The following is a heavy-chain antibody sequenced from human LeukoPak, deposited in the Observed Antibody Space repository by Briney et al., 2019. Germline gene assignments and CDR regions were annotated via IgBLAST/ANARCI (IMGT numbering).Heavy chain of an antibody. CDR1: GGTFSNYA. Sequence: SVKVSCKASGGTFSNYAISWVRQAPGQGLEWMGGIIPIFGTANYAQKFQGRVTITADESTSTAYMELSSLRSEDTAVYYCARGESRSSGWYLDWGQGTLVTVSS. V-gene: IGHV1-69*01. CDR2: IIPIFGTA. J-gene: IGHJ4*02. CDR3: ARGESRSSGWYLD. D-gene: IGHD6-19*01.